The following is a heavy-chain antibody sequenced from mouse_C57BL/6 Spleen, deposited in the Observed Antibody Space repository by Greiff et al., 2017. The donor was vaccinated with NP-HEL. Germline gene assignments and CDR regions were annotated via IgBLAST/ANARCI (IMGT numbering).Heavy chain of an antibody. D-gene: IGHD1-1*01. Sequence: EVMLVESGGGLVKPGGSLKLSCAASGFTFSDYGMHWVRQAPEQGLEWVAYISSGSSTIYYADTVKGRFTISRDNAKNTLFLQMTSLRSEDTAMYYCARSRRYYFDYWGQGTTLTVSS. V-gene: IGHV5-17*01. CDR2: ISSGSSTI. CDR1: GFTFSDYG. J-gene: IGHJ2*01. CDR3: ARSRRYYFDY.